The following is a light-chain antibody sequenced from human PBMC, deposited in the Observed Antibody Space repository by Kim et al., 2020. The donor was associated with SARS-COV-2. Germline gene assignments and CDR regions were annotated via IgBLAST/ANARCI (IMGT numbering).Light chain of an antibody. J-gene: IGLJ3*02. Sequence: SYELTQPLSKSVAPGQTATIACDGDNIGNKNVHWYQQRAGQAPVLVIYRDTNRPSGIPERFSGSNSGNTATLTISRAQADDEADYYCQVWDGFAARVFGGWTKLTVL. CDR1: NIGNKN. V-gene: IGLV3-9*01. CDR2: RDT. CDR3: QVWDGFAARV.